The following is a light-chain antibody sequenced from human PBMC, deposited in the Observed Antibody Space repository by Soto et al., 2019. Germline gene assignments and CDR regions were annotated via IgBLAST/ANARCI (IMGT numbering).Light chain of an antibody. J-gene: IGKJ5*01. CDR1: RSVSSSY. Sequence: EIVLTQSPGTLSLAPGERATLSCRASRSVSSSYLAWYQQQPGQAPRLLIYGASSRATGIPDRFSGSGSGTAFTLTISRLEPEDFAVYYCQQYGSSPPITFGKGTRLEIK. CDR3: QQYGSSPPIT. CDR2: GAS. V-gene: IGKV3-20*01.